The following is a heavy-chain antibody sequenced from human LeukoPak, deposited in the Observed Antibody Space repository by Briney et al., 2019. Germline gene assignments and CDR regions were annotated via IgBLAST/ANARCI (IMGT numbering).Heavy chain of an antibody. V-gene: IGHV1-2*02. CDR1: GYTFTVYY. CDR2: INPSSGAT. D-gene: IGHD3-10*01. CDR3: ARVGYYGSGSYDY. J-gene: IGHJ4*02. Sequence: ASVKVSRKASGYTFTVYYMHWVRQAPGQGLEWMGWINPSSGATNYAQKFQGRVAMTRDTSISTAYMELSRLRSDDTAVYYCARVGYYGSGSYDYWGQGTLVTVSS.